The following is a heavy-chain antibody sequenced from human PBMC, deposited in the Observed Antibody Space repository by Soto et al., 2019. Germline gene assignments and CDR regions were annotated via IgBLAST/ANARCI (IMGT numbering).Heavy chain of an antibody. Sequence: EVQLVESGGGLVQPGGSLRLSCAASGFTFSSYWMHWVRQAPGKGLVWVSRINSDGSSTSYADSVKGRLTISRDNAKNTLYLQMKSLRAEDTAVYYCVRTSLVVAAATREDYWGQGTLVTVSS. D-gene: IGHD2-15*01. V-gene: IGHV3-74*01. CDR3: VRTSLVVAAATREDY. CDR2: INSDGSST. CDR1: GFTFSSYW. J-gene: IGHJ4*02.